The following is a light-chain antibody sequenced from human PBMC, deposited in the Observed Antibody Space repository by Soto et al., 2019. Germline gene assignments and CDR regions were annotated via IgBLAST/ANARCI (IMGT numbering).Light chain of an antibody. J-gene: IGKJ3*01. Sequence: EMVMTQSPATLSVSPGERATLSCRASQSVSSKYLAWYQQKPGQAPRVLIYGTSIRASGVPERFSGGGSGTDFTLTITRLEPEDFAVYYCQQYGSSLFTFGPGTKVDFK. CDR3: QQYGSSLFT. V-gene: IGKV3-20*01. CDR1: QSVSSKY. CDR2: GTS.